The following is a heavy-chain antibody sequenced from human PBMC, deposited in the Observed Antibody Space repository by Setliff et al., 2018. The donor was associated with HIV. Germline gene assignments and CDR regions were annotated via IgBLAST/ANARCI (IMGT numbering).Heavy chain of an antibody. CDR3: ARDLQIVVVTAFHDAFDI. CDR1: GGSFSGYY. CDR2: IKHSGST. J-gene: IGHJ3*02. D-gene: IGHD2-21*02. V-gene: IGHV4-34*01. Sequence: SETLSLPCAVYGGSFSGYYWSWIRQPPGKGLEWIGEIKHSGSTNYNTSLKSRVTISVDTSMNQFSLKLSSVTAADTAVYYCARDLQIVVVTAFHDAFDIWGQGTMVTV.